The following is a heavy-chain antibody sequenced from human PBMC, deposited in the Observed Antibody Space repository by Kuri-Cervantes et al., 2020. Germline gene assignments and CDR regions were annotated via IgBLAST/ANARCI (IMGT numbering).Heavy chain of an antibody. V-gene: IGHV4-30-2*02. D-gene: IGHD2-15*01. Sequence: LRLSCAVSGGSISSGGYSWSWIRQPPGKGLEWIGYIYHSGSTYYNPSLKSRVTISVDTSKNQFSLKLSSVTAADTAVYYCARLISGYYYYSMDVWGQGTTVPSP. CDR1: GGSISSGGYS. CDR2: IYHSGST. CDR3: ARLISGYYYYSMDV. J-gene: IGHJ6*02.